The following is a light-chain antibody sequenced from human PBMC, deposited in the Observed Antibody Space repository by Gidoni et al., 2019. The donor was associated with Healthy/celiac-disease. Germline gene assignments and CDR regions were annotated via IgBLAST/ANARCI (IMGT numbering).Light chain of an antibody. V-gene: IGLV2-14*01. CDR1: SSDVGGYNY. CDR2: DVS. CDR3: SSYTSSSTVV. Sequence: QSALTQPASVSGSLGQSITISCTGTSSDVGGYNYVSWYQQHPGKAPKLMIYDVSNRPSWVSNRFSGSKSGNTASLTISGLQAEDEADYYCSSYTSSSTVVFGGGTKLTVL. J-gene: IGLJ2*01.